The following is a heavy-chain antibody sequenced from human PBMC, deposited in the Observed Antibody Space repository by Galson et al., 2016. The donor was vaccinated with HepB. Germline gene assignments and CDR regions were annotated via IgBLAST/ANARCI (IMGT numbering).Heavy chain of an antibody. J-gene: IGHJ4*02. V-gene: IGHV3-21*01. Sequence: SLRLSCAASGFTFSGYRMNWVRQAPGKGLEWLSFISSGSSYIHYADSVQGRFTISRDNTKNSLFLQMNSLRAEDTAVYYCVRDMGKSCVDPYYFDLWGLGTLVTVSS. D-gene: IGHD1-26*01. CDR1: GFTFSGYR. CDR2: ISSGSSYI. CDR3: VRDMGKSCVDPYYFDL.